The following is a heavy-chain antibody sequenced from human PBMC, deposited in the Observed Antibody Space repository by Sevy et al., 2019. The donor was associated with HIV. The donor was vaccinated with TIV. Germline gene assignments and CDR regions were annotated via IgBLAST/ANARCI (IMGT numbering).Heavy chain of an antibody. CDR1: GFTFSKYS. CDR2: LSFGCGEI. CDR3: AREGGTKPNDY. J-gene: IGHJ4*02. D-gene: IGHD2-8*01. V-gene: IGHV3-23*01. Sequence: GGSLRLSCAASGFTFSKYSMSWVRQPPGKGLEWVSTLSFGCGEINYADSVKGRFTISRDNSKSSVYLQMNNLRPEDRAVYYRAREGGTKPNDYWGQGTLVSVSS.